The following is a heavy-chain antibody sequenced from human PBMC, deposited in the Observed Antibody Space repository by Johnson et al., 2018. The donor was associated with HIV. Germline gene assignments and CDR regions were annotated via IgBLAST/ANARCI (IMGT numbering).Heavy chain of an antibody. CDR3: ARECSGGSCYPLYHDAFDI. D-gene: IGHD2-15*01. CDR2: IYSGDTT. CDR1: GFTVSSNY. J-gene: IGHJ3*02. V-gene: IGHV3-66*01. Sequence: VQLVESGGGLVQPGGSLRLSCAASGFTVSSNYMSWVRQAPGKGLEWVSVIYSGDTTYYADSVKDRFTISRDNSKNTLYLQMNSLRAEDTAVYYCARECSGGSCYPLYHDAFDIWGQGTMVTVSA.